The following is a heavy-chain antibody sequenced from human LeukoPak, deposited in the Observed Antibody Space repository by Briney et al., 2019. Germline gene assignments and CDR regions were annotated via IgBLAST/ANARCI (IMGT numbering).Heavy chain of an antibody. V-gene: IGHV1-2*02. CDR3: APSLYSSGWYDY. CDR2: INPNSGGT. Sequence: ASVKVSCKASGYTFTGYYMHWVRQAPGQGLEWMGWINPNSGGTNYAQKFQGRVTMTRDTSISTAYMELSRLRSDDTAVYYCAPSLYSSGWYDYWGQGTLVTVSS. J-gene: IGHJ4*02. D-gene: IGHD6-19*01. CDR1: GYTFTGYY.